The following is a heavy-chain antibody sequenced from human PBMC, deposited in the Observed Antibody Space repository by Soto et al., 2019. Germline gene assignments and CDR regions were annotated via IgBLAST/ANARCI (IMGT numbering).Heavy chain of an antibody. CDR1: GYAFTTYG. CDR3: ARGRYGDY. J-gene: IGHJ4*02. V-gene: IGHV1-18*01. CDR2: ISAHNGNT. D-gene: IGHD1-1*01. Sequence: QVHLVQSGAEVKKPGASVKVSCKGSGYAFTTYGITWVRQAPGQGLEGMGWISAHNGNTNYAQKPKGRVTVTRDTSTSTAYMELRSLRSDDTAVYYCARGRYGDYWGQGALVTVSS.